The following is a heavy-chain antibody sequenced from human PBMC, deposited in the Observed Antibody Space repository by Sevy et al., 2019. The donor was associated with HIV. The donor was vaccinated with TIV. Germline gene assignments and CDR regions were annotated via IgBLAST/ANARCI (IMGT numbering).Heavy chain of an antibody. V-gene: IGHV3-9*01. J-gene: IGHJ6*02. CDR2: ISWNSRNI. CDR3: XXXXXXXXXXXXXXXXXXYFYGLDV. Sequence: GGSLRLSCAASGFPFNDHAMHWVRQVPGKGLEWVSGISWNSRNIGYADSVKGRFTISRDNARHFVYLEMNSLRPEDXXXXXXXXXXXXXXXXXXXXXXXXYFYGLDVWGQGTTVTVSS. CDR1: GFPFNDHA.